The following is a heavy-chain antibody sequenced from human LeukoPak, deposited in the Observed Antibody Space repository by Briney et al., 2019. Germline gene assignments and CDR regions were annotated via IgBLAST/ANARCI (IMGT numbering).Heavy chain of an antibody. V-gene: IGHV1-69*05. Sequence: GASVKVSCKASGGTFSSYAISWVRQAPGQGLEWMGGIIPIFGTANYAQKFQGRVTITTDESTSTAYMELSSLRSEDTAVYYCARDTPDYDSSGYEAFDIWGQGTMVTVSS. CDR1: GGTFSSYA. J-gene: IGHJ3*02. CDR3: ARDTPDYDSSGYEAFDI. CDR2: IIPIFGTA. D-gene: IGHD3-22*01.